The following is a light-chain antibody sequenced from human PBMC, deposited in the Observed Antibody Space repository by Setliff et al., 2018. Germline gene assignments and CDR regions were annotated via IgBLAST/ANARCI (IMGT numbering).Light chain of an antibody. Sequence: QSALTQPRSVSGSPGQSVTISCTGTSSDVGGYNYVSWYQQHPGKAPKLMIYDVSKRPSGVPDRFSGSKSGTSASLAISGLQSEDEADYYCAAWDDSLNGLVVFGGGTKVTVL. V-gene: IGLV2-11*01. CDR1: SSDVGGYNY. CDR2: DVS. J-gene: IGLJ2*01. CDR3: AAWDDSLNGLVV.